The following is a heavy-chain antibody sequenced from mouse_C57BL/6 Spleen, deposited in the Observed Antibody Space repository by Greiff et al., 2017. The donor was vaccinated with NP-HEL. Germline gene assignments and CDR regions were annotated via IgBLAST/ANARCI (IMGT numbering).Heavy chain of an antibody. CDR2: IDPSDSYT. CDR3: ARSGLRRDYYAMDY. D-gene: IGHD2-4*01. J-gene: IGHJ4*01. Sequence: VQLQQPGAELVKPGASVKLSCKASGYTFTSYWMQWVKQRPGQGLEWIGEIDPSDSYTNYNQKFKGKATLTVDTSSSTAYMQLSSLTSEDSAVYYCARSGLRRDYYAMDYWGQGTSVTVSS. CDR1: GYTFTSYW. V-gene: IGHV1-50*01.